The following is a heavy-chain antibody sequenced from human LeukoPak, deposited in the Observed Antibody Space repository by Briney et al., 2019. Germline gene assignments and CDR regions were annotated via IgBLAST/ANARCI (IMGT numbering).Heavy chain of an antibody. CDR2: IYTSGST. V-gene: IGHV4-4*07. J-gene: IGHJ6*02. D-gene: IGHD3-10*01. CDR3: ARAPLRGTYYYYYGMDV. Sequence: SETLSLTCTVSGGSISSYYWSWIRQPAGKGLEWIGRIYTSGSTNYNPSLKSRVTMSVDTSKNQFSLKLSPVTAADTAVYYCARAPLRGTYYYYYGMDVWGQGTTVTVSS. CDR1: GGSISSYY.